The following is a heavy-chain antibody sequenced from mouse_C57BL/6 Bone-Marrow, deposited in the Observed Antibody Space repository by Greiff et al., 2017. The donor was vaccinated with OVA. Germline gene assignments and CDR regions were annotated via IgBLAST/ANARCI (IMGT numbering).Heavy chain of an antibody. CDR1: GFSLTSYG. CDR3: ARHRCTTVDWYFDV. V-gene: IGHV2-6-1*01. CDR2: IWSDGST. Sequence: VMLVESGPGLVAPSQSLSITCTVSGFSLTSYGVHWVRQPPGKGLEWLVVIWSDGSTTYNSALKSRLSISKDNSKSQVFLKMNSLQTDDTAMYYCARHRCTTVDWYFDVWGTGTTVTVSS. J-gene: IGHJ1*03. D-gene: IGHD1-1*01.